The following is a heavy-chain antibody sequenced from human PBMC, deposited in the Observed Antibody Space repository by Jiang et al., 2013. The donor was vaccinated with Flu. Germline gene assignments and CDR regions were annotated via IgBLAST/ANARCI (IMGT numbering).Heavy chain of an antibody. V-gene: IGHV3-7*01. Sequence: GGLVQPGGSLRLSCAASGFTFGNYWMSWVRQAPGKGLEWVANIKQDGSEKKHVDSVMGRFTISRDNAKNSLYLQMNSLRAEDTAVYYCARDRHCSSASCHTYNFYYYYMDVWGKGTTVTVSS. D-gene: IGHD2-2*02. J-gene: IGHJ6*03. CDR1: GFTFGNYW. CDR3: ARDRHCSSASCHTYNFYYYYMDV. CDR2: IKQDGSEK.